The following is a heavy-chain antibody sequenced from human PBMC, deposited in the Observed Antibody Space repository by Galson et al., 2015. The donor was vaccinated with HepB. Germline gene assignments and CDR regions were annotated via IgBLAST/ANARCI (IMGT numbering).Heavy chain of an antibody. CDR3: ARVPTSGYYADY. V-gene: IGHV3-7*04. D-gene: IGHD3-3*01. CDR2: IKQDGREK. J-gene: IGHJ4*02. Sequence: SLRLSCAASGSTFSSYWMSWVRQAPGKGLEWVANIKQDGREKYYVDSVKGRFTISRDNAKNSLYLQMNSLRAEDTAVYYCARVPTSGYYADYWGQGTLVTVSS. CDR1: GSTFSSYW.